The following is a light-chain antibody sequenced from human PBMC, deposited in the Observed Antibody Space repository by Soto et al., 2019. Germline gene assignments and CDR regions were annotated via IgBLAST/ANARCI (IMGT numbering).Light chain of an antibody. CDR1: QSISSW. CDR3: PQYNSYPWT. J-gene: IGKJ1*01. V-gene: IGKV1-5*01. Sequence: DIEMTQSPYTLSASVGDRVTITCRASQSISSWLAWYEQKPGKAPKLLISDVSSLESGVPSRFRGSGDGTECTRPISSLQPDDVSTYYCPQYNSYPWTFCQGTQVDIK. CDR2: DVS.